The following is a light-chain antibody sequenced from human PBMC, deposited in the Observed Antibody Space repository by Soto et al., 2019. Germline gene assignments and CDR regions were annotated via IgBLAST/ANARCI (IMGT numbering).Light chain of an antibody. CDR1: QSISNW. CDR3: QQYNSYPIT. J-gene: IGKJ5*01. CDR2: KAS. Sequence: DIQMTQSPSTLSASVGDRVTITCRASQSISNWLAWYQQKPGKAPKLLIYKASSLETGVPSRFSGSGSGTEFTLTISSLQADDFATYYCQQYNSYPITLGQGTRLEIK. V-gene: IGKV1-5*03.